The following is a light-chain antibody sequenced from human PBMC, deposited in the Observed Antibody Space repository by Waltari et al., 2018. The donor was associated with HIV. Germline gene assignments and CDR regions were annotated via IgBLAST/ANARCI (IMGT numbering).Light chain of an antibody. V-gene: IGLV1-40*01. Sequence: QSVLTQPPSVSGAPGQRVTISCTGGSSNIGADYDVHWYQQIPGTAPKLLISGNKSRPSGFPDRFSASKSGASASRAITVLQAEDEADYFCQSYDRSLSASVVFGGGTKLTVL. CDR3: QSYDRSLSASVV. CDR1: SSNIGADYD. CDR2: GNK. J-gene: IGLJ2*01.